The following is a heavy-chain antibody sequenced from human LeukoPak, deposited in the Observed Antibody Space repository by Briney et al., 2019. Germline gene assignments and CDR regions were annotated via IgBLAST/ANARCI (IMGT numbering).Heavy chain of an antibody. J-gene: IGHJ4*02. V-gene: IGHV5-10-1*01. Sequence: GESLKISCKGSGYSFTSYWISWVRQMPGKGLEWMGRIDLGDSYTNYSPSFQGHVTISADKSISTAYLQWSSLQASDTAMYYCARHEQWLAYYFDYWGQGTLVTVSS. CDR2: IDLGDSYT. D-gene: IGHD6-19*01. CDR1: GYSFTSYW. CDR3: ARHEQWLAYYFDY.